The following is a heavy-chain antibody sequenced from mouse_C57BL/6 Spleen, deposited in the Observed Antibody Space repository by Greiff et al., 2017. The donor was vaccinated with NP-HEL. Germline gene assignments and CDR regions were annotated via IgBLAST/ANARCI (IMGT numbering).Heavy chain of an antibody. D-gene: IGHD2-5*01. CDR2: SGTGSGST. CDR3: ARESYYSNYGSY. Sequence: QVQLMESGAELVKPGASVKISCKASGYTFTDYYINWVKQRPGQGPEWIGKSGTGSGSTYYNEKLKGKATLTADKSSSTAYMQLSSLTSEDSAVYFCARESYYSNYGSYWGQGTLVTVSA. J-gene: IGHJ3*01. CDR1: GYTFTDYY. V-gene: IGHV1-77*01.